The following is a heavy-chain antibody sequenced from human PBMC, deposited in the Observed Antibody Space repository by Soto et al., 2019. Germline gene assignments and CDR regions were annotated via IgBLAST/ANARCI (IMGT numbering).Heavy chain of an antibody. D-gene: IGHD2-15*01. V-gene: IGHV1-18*01. J-gene: IGHJ3*01. Sequence: QGQLVQSGAEVKKPGASVKVSRKASGYTFTIYGISWMRQAPGQGLEWMGWISGDNGNTKYAQKFQGRVTMTTDTSRXTAYMERRSLRSDDTAVYYCARRVGVAPVYDAYDLWGQGTMVTVSS. CDR2: ISGDNGNT. CDR3: ARRVGVAPVYDAYDL. CDR1: GYTFTIYG.